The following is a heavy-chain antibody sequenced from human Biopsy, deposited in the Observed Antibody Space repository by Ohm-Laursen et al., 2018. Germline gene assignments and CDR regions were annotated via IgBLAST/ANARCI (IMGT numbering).Heavy chain of an antibody. Sequence: GTLSLTCAVSGGSISSDYWSWIRQSPGKGLEWLGYISNRGSTNYNPSLRGRVTISVDTSKNQFSLKLSPVTAADTAVFFCARLYRLDDYWNDDPPDAFDVWGQGTMVTVSS. V-gene: IGHV4-59*01. CDR2: ISNRGST. J-gene: IGHJ3*01. CDR3: ARLYRLDDYWNDDPPDAFDV. CDR1: GGSISSDY. D-gene: IGHD3-3*01.